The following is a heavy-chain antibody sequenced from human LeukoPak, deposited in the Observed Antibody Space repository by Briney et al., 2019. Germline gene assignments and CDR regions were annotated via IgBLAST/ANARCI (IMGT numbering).Heavy chain of an antibody. Sequence: PSETLSLTCSVSGGSISSSTYYWGWIRQPPGKGLEWIGSVYYSGTTTYNPSLESRVTISVDTSKNQFSLKLGSVTAADTAVYYCASYWYFDLWGRGTLVTVSS. CDR2: VYYSGTT. CDR1: GGSISSSTYY. V-gene: IGHV4-39*01. CDR3: ASYWYFDL. J-gene: IGHJ2*01.